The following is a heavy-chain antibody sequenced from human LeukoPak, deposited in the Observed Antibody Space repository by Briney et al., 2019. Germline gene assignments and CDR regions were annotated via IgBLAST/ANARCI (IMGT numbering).Heavy chain of an antibody. J-gene: IGHJ4*02. V-gene: IGHV4-39*07. CDR2: INHSGST. CDR1: AGSLSSSSYY. Sequence: SETLSLTCTVSAGSLSSSSYYWGWIRQPPGKGLEWIGEINHSGSTTYNPSLKSRVTISVDMTKNQFSLKLSSLTAAATAIFYCARGRAPENWGQGTLVTVSS. CDR3: ARGRAPEN.